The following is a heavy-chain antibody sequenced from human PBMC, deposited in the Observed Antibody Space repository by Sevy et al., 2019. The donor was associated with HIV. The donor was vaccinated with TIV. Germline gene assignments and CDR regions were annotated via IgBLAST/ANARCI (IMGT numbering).Heavy chain of an antibody. CDR2: ISAYNGNK. Sequence: ASVKVSCKGSGYTFTSYGISWVRQAPGQGLEWMGWISAYNGNKNYAQKLQGRVTMTTDTSTSTAYMELRSLRSDDTAVYYCARERSGSYLPPSDYWGQGTLVTVSS. J-gene: IGHJ4*02. D-gene: IGHD1-26*01. CDR1: GYTFTSYG. CDR3: ARERSGSYLPPSDY. V-gene: IGHV1-18*04.